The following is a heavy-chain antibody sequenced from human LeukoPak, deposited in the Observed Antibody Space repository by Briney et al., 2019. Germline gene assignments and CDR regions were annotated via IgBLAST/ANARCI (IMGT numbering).Heavy chain of an antibody. J-gene: IGHJ4*02. V-gene: IGHV3-53*01. CDR2: IYSGGST. CDR1: GFTVSSNY. CDR3: ANRIAATGVVY. Sequence: PGGSLRLSCAASGFTVSSNYMSWVRQAPGKGLEWVSVIYSGGSTYYADSVKGRFTISRDDSKNTLYLQMNSLRAEDTAVYYCANRIAATGVVYWGQGTLVTVSS. D-gene: IGHD6-13*01.